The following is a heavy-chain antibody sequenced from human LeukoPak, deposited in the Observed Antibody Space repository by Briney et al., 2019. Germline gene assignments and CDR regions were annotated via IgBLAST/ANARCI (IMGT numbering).Heavy chain of an antibody. CDR1: GFTFSSYG. CDR3: ARGTDGSGSYVGLVFDY. V-gene: IGHV3-30*03. CDR2: ISYDGSNK. Sequence: GGSLRLSCAASGFTFSSYGMQWVRQAPGKGLEGVAVISYDGSNKYYADSVKGRFTISRDNSKNTLYLQMNSLRAEDTAVYYCARGTDGSGSYVGLVFDYWGQGTLVTVSS. J-gene: IGHJ4*02. D-gene: IGHD3-10*01.